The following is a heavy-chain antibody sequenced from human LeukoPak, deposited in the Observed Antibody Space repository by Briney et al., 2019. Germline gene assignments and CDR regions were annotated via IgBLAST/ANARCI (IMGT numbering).Heavy chain of an antibody. CDR1: GFTFSSYA. Sequence: GGPLRLSCAASGFTFSSYAMHWVRQAPVKELEWVAVISYDGSNKYYADSVKGRFTISRDNSKNTLYLQMNSLRAEDTAVYCCAEDAQAGGPFDYWGQGTLVTVSS. V-gene: IGHV3-30-3*01. CDR2: ISYDGSNK. CDR3: AEDAQAGGPFDY. J-gene: IGHJ4*02. D-gene: IGHD3-16*01.